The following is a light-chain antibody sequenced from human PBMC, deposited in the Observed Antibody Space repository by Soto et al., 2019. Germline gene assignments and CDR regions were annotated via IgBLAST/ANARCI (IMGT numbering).Light chain of an antibody. CDR1: QSVSSN. Sequence: EMVMTQSPATRSVSPGERATLSCRASQSVSSNLAWYQQKPGQAPRLLIYGASTRATGIPARFSGSGSGTEFTLTISSLQSEDFAVYYCQQYNNWPLTFGQGTKVDIK. J-gene: IGKJ1*01. V-gene: IGKV3-15*01. CDR2: GAS. CDR3: QQYNNWPLT.